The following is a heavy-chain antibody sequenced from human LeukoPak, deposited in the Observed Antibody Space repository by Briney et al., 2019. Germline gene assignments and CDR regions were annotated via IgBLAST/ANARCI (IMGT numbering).Heavy chain of an antibody. CDR3: ARAAETAAGYYYYYYYMDV. V-gene: IGHV1-69*01. Sequence: SVKVSCKASGGTFSSYAISWVRQAPGQGLEWMGGIIPIFGTANYAQKFQGRVTITADESTSTAYMELSSLRSEDTAVYYCARAAETAAGYYYYYYYMDVWGKGTTVTVSS. CDR1: GGTFSSYA. D-gene: IGHD6-13*01. J-gene: IGHJ6*03. CDR2: IIPIFGTA.